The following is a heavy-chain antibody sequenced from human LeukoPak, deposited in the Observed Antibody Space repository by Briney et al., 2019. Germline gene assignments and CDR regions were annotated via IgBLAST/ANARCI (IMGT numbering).Heavy chain of an antibody. Sequence: GASVKVSCKASGYTFTGYYMHWVRQAPGQGLEWMGWINPNSGGTSYAQKFQGRVTMTRDTSISTAYMELSRLRSDDTAVYYCARAHYYYYGMDVWGQGTTVTVSS. CDR2: INPNSGGT. CDR3: ARAHYYYYGMDV. V-gene: IGHV1-2*02. J-gene: IGHJ6*02. CDR1: GYTFTGYY.